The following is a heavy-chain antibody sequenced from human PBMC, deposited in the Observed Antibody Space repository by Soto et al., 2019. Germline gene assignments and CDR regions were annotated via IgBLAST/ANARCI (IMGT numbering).Heavy chain of an antibody. D-gene: IGHD2-8*01. Sequence: ASVKVSCKASGGTFSSYAISWVRQAPGQGLEWMGGIIHIFGTANYAQKFQGRVTITADKSTSTAYMELSSLRSEDTAVYYCARLMALYYYYGMDVWGQGTTVTVSS. CDR2: IIHIFGTA. V-gene: IGHV1-69*06. CDR1: GGTFSSYA. CDR3: ARLMALYYYYGMDV. J-gene: IGHJ6*02.